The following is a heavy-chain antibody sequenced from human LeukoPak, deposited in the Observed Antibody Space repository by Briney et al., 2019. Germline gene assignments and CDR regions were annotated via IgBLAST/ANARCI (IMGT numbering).Heavy chain of an antibody. CDR3: ARRYDILTGSPYDS. CDR2: IYYSGST. V-gene: IGHV4-59*08. J-gene: IGHJ4*02. D-gene: IGHD3-9*01. Sequence: SETLSLTCTVSGGSISSYYWSWIRQPSGKGLEWIGYIYYSGSTNYNPSLKSRVTISVDTSKNQFSLKLSSVTAADTAVYYCARRYDILTGSPYDSWGQGTLVTVSS. CDR1: GGSISSYY.